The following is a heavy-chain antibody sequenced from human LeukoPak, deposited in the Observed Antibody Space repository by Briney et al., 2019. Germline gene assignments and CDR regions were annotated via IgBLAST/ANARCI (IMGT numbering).Heavy chain of an antibody. V-gene: IGHV3-21*01. CDR2: ISSSSSYI. Sequence: GGSLRLSCAASGFTFSSYSMNWVRQAPGKGLEWVSSISSSSSYIYYADSVKGRFTISRDNAKNSLYLQMNSLRAEDTAVYYCARARSGYLLYYFDYWGQGTLVTVSS. CDR3: ARARSGYLLYYFDY. D-gene: IGHD3-3*01. CDR1: GFTFSSYS. J-gene: IGHJ4*02.